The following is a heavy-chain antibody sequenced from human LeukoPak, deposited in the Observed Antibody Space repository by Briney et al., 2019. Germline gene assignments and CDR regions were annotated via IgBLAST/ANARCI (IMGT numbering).Heavy chain of an antibody. D-gene: IGHD2-15*01. CDR3: ARDLHITKKNCSGGSCYSGVGY. CDR1: GYTFTSYG. V-gene: IGHV1-18*01. CDR2: ISAYNGNT. Sequence: ASVKVSCKASGYTFTSYGISWVRQAPGQGLEWMGWISAYNGNTNYAQKLQGRVTMTTDTPTSTAYMELRSLRSDDTAVYYCARDLHITKKNCSGGSCYSGVGYWGQGTLITVSS. J-gene: IGHJ4*02.